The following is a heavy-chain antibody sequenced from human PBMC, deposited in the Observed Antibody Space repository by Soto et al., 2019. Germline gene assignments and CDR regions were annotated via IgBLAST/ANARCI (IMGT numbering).Heavy chain of an antibody. Sequence: EVQLVESGGGLVQPGRSLRLSCAASGFTFSSYAMSWVRQAPGKGLEWVSAISGSGGSTYYADSVKGRFTISRDNSKNTLYLQMNSLRAEDTAVYYCAKDIVVVPAAIPLYYYYYGMDVWGQGTTVTVSS. D-gene: IGHD2-2*02. J-gene: IGHJ6*02. CDR3: AKDIVVVPAAIPLYYYYYGMDV. CDR1: GFTFSSYA. CDR2: ISGSGGST. V-gene: IGHV3-23*04.